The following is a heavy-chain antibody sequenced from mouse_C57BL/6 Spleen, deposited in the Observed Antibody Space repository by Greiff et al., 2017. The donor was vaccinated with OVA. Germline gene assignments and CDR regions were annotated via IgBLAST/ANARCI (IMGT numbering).Heavy chain of an antibody. CDR2: IWSGGST. J-gene: IGHJ3*01. CDR3: ARISSSLAY. CDR1: GFSLTSYG. Sequence: QVQLQQSGPGLVQPSQSLSITCTVSGFSLTSYGVHWVRQSPGKGLEWLGVIWSGGSTDYNAAFISRLSISKDNSKSQVFFKMNSLQADDTAIYYCARISSSLAYWGQGTLVTVSA. D-gene: IGHD1-1*01. V-gene: IGHV2-2*01.